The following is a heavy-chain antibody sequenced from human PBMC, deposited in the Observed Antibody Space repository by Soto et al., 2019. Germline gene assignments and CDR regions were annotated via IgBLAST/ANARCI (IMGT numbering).Heavy chain of an antibody. V-gene: IGHV3-48*01. Sequence: EVQLVESGGGLVQPGGSLRLSCAASGFTFRSYSMNWVRQAPGKGLEWVSYISSSSSTIYYADSVKGRFTISRDNAKNSLYLQMNSLRAEDTAVYYCARDGTDGNWNYYYYMDVWGKGTTVTVSS. CDR2: ISSSSSTI. CDR1: GFTFRSYS. J-gene: IGHJ6*03. CDR3: ARDGTDGNWNYYYYMDV. D-gene: IGHD1-20*01.